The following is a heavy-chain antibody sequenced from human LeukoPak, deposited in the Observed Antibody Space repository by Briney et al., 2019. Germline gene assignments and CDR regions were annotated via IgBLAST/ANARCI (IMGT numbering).Heavy chain of an antibody. CDR3: ARERYCSGGSCSNWFDP. Sequence: GASVKVSCKASGGTFSSYAISWVRQAPGQGLEWMGGIIPIFGTANYAQKFQGRVTITADESKSTAYMELSSLRSEDTAVYYCARERYCSGGSCSNWFDPWGQGTLVTVSS. D-gene: IGHD2-15*01. CDR2: IIPIFGTA. J-gene: IGHJ5*02. V-gene: IGHV1-69*13. CDR1: GGTFSSYA.